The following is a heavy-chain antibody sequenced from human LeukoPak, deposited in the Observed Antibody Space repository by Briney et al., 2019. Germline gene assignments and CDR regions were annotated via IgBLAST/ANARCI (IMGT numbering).Heavy chain of an antibody. J-gene: IGHJ4*02. CDR1: GFTFDDYA. CDR2: ISWNSGSI. D-gene: IGHD1-26*01. V-gene: IGHV3-9*03. Sequence: GGSLRLSCAASGFTFDDYAMHWVRQVPGKGLEWVSGISWNSGSIDYADSVKGRFTISRDNAKNSLYLQMNSLRVEDMALYYCVKDARYTGSSEFDYWGQGTLVTVSS. CDR3: VKDARYTGSSEFDY.